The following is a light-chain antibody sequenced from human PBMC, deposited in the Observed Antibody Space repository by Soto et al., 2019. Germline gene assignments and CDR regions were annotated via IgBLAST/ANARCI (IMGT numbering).Light chain of an antibody. CDR2: DVS. CDR1: SSDVGGYNY. Sequence: LTQPASVSGSPGQSITISCTGTSSDVGGYNYVSWYQQHPGKAPKLMIYDVSNRPSGVSNRFSGSKSGNTASLTISGLQAEDEADYYCSSYTSSSTLGVFGTGTKVTV. J-gene: IGLJ1*01. V-gene: IGLV2-14*01. CDR3: SSYTSSSTLGV.